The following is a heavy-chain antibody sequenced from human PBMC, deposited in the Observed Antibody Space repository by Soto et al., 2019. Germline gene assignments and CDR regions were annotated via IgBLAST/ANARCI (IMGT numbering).Heavy chain of an antibody. D-gene: IGHD2-21*01. CDR1: GYTFTGYY. V-gene: IGHV1-2*04. J-gene: IGHJ4*02. Sequence: GASVKVSCKASGYTFTGYYMHWVRQAPGQGLEWMGWINPNSGGTNYAQKFQGWVTMTRDTSISTAYMELSRLRSDDTAVYYCARGEGGPRWGSIDDWGQGTLVTVPQ. CDR3: ARGEGGPRWGSIDD. CDR2: INPNSGGT.